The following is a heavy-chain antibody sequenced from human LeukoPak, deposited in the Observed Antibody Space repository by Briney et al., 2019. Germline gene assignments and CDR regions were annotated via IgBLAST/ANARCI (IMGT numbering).Heavy chain of an antibody. J-gene: IGHJ4*02. D-gene: IGHD3-10*01. CDR2: ISSGSGTT. Sequence: GGSLRLSCAASGFTFSPLGINWVRQAPGRGLEWVSYISSGSGTTYYADSVKGRFTISRDTAKNSLYLQMNSLRDEDTAVYYCARGRGLTLSYHYFDYWGQGTLVTVSS. CDR1: GFTFSPLG. V-gene: IGHV3-48*02. CDR3: ARGRGLTLSYHYFDY.